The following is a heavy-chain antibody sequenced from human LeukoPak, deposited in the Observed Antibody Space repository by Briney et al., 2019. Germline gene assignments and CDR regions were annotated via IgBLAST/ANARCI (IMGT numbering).Heavy chain of an antibody. CDR2: ISAYNGNT. CDR1: GYTFTSYG. D-gene: IGHD3-22*01. J-gene: IGHJ2*01. Sequence: ASVKVSCKASGYTFTSYGISWVRQAPGQGLEWMEWISAYNGNTNYAQKLQGRVTMTTDTSTSTAYMELRSLRSDDTAVYYCARSTMVVVAPRYFDLWGRGTLVTVSS. CDR3: ARSTMVVVAPRYFDL. V-gene: IGHV1-18*01.